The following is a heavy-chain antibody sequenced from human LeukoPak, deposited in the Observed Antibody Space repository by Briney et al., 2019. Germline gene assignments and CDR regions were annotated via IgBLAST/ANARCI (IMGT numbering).Heavy chain of an antibody. J-gene: IGHJ4*02. D-gene: IGHD3-22*01. V-gene: IGHV3-7*03. CDR2: IKQDGSET. CDR3: ARDATIYIESSGYHY. CDR1: GFTFRSYW. Sequence: GGSLRLSCAASGFTFRSYWMSWVRQAPGKGLEWVANIKQDGSETYYVDSVKGRFTISRDNAKNSLYLQMNSLRAEDTAVYYCARDATIYIESSGYHYWGQGTLATVSS.